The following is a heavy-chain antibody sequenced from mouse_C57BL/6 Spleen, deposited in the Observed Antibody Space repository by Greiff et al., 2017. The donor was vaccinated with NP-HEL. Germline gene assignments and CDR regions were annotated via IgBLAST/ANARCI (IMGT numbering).Heavy chain of an antibody. CDR1: GYSITSGYY. D-gene: IGHD2-4*01. CDR3: ARVPPGYYDDDGSAMDY. V-gene: IGHV3-6*01. CDR2: ISYDGST. J-gene: IGHJ4*01. Sequence: EVKLQESGPGLVKPSQSLSLTCSVTGYSITSGYYWNWIRLFPGNKLEWMGYISYDGSTNYNPSLKNRISITRDPSKHQFFLKLKSVTTEDTATDYCARVPPGYYDDDGSAMDYWGQGTSVTVSS.